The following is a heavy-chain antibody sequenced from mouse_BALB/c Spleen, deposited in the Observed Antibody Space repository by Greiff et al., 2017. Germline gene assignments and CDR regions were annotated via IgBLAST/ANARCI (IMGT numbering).Heavy chain of an antibody. D-gene: IGHD2-4*01. J-gene: IGHJ4*01. CDR2: ISYDGSN. CDR1: GYSITSGYY. Sequence: VQLQQSGPGLVKPSQSLSLTCSVTGYSITSGYYWNWIRQFPGNKLEWMGYISYDGSNNYNPSLKNRISITRDTSKNQFFLKLNSVTTEDTATYYCASLYDYDVDAMDYWGQGTSVTVSS. CDR3: ASLYDYDVDAMDY. V-gene: IGHV3-6*02.